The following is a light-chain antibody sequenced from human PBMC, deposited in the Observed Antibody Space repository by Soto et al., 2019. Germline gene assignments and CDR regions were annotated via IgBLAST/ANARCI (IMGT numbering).Light chain of an antibody. CDR1: SSDVGAYNY. Sequence: QSVLTQPASVSGSLGQSITISCTGTSSDVGAYNYVSWYQQQPGKAPKLMISEVSNRPSGVSNRFSGSKSGNTASLIISGLQAEDEADYYCCSFTSITTYVFGTGIKVTVL. J-gene: IGLJ1*01. CDR2: EVS. CDR3: CSFTSITTYV. V-gene: IGLV2-14*01.